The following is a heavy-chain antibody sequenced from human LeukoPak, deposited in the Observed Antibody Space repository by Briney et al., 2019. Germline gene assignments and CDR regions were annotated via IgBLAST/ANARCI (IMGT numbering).Heavy chain of an antibody. D-gene: IGHD1-26*01. CDR3: SRDLGGSYNDY. CDR1: GYTFSTYG. Sequence: ASGKVSCKASGYTFSTYGISWVRQAPGQGLEWMGWISAYKGNTYYAQKLQGRVTMTTDTSTSTAYMELSSLRIEDTAVYYCSRDLGGSYNDYWGQGTMVTVSS. CDR2: ISAYKGNT. J-gene: IGHJ4*02. V-gene: IGHV1-18*01.